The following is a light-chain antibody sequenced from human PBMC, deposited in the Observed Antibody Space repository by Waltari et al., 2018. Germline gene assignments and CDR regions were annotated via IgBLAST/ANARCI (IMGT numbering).Light chain of an antibody. J-gene: IGLJ2*01. CDR2: YDS. CDR3: RVWDSSINHAV. CDR1: SIGSNS. V-gene: IGLV3-21*02. Sequence: SYVLTQPPSVSVAPGQTATITCGGDSIGSNSVHWYQQKPGQSPVMVVYYDSGRPSGFPERFSGSSSGNTATLTIRRVEAGDEADYYCRVWDSSINHAVFGEGTKLTVL.